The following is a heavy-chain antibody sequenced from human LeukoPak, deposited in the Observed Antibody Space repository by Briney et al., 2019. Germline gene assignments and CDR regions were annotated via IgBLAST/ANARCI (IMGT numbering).Heavy chain of an antibody. J-gene: IGHJ4*02. D-gene: IGHD3-10*01. CDR3: DRALLWFGELSVTFDY. CDR2: IYYSGST. V-gene: IGHV4-30-4*01. Sequence: SSETLSLTCTVSGGSISSGDYYWSWIRQPPGKGLEWIGYIYYSGSTYDNPSLKSRVTISVDTSKNQLSLKMSYVTAADKAVYYCDRALLWFGELSVTFDYWGQGTLVTVSS. CDR1: GGSISSGDYY.